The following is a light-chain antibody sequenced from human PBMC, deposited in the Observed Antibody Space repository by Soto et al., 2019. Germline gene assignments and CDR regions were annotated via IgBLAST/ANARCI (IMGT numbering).Light chain of an antibody. J-gene: IGKJ2*01. CDR3: QQYNKWPYT. CDR2: GAS. Sequence: EIVVTQSPATLSVSPGERATLSCRASQSVSGNLGWYQQKPGQAPRLLIYGASTRATGIPARFSGSGSGTEGTITISSLQSEDCEVYDGQQYNKWPYTFGQGTKVDI. CDR1: QSVSGN. V-gene: IGKV3-15*01.